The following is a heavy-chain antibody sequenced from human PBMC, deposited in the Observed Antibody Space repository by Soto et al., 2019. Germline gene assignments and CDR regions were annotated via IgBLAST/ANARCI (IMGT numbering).Heavy chain of an antibody. Sequence: ASVKVSCKVSGYTLTELSMHWVRQAPGKGLEWMGGFDPEDGETIYAQKFQGRVTMTEDTSTDTAYMELSSLRSEDTAVYYCGPQAAARPGSMNVCGQGTTLTVSS. D-gene: IGHD6-6*01. V-gene: IGHV1-24*01. J-gene: IGHJ6*02. CDR1: GYTLTELS. CDR2: FDPEDGET. CDR3: GPQAAARPGSMNV.